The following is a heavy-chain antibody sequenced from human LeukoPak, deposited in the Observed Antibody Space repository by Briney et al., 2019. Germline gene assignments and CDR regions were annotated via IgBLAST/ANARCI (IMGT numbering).Heavy chain of an antibody. V-gene: IGHV4-59*01. Sequence: PSETLSLTCTVSGGSISNYYWNFIRQPPGKGLEWIGYIYYSGITNYNPSLKSRVTISVDTSKNQFSLKLSSVTAADTAVYYCARAGRWEGRPHAFDIRGQGTMVAVSS. CDR3: ARAGRWEGRPHAFDI. CDR2: IYYSGIT. CDR1: GGSISNYY. J-gene: IGHJ3*02. D-gene: IGHD1-26*01.